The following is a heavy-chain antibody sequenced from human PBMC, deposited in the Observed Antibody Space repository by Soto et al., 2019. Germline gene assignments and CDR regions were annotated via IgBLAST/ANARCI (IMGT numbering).Heavy chain of an antibody. CDR1: AFTFIGSA. CDR3: TKVPHL. Sequence: PWLSLRLPWSPSAFTFIGSAMHRVRRASGKGLECVGSIRSKANSYATGYAASVKGRFTISRDDSKNTAYLQMNSLKTEDTGVYYCTKVPHLWGRGTLVTVSS. V-gene: IGHV3-73*01. CDR2: IRSKANSYAT. D-gene: IGHD2-2*01. J-gene: IGHJ2*01.